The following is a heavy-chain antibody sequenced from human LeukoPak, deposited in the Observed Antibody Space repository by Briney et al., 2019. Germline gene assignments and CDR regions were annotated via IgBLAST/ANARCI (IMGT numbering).Heavy chain of an antibody. CDR1: GFTVSSNY. J-gene: IGHJ3*01. D-gene: IGHD4-17*01. CDR2: IYSGGST. V-gene: IGHV3-66*01. Sequence: PGGSLRLSCAASGFTVSSNYMSWVRQAPGKGLEWVSVIYSGGSTYYADSVKGRFTISRDNSKNTLYLQMNSLRAEDTAVYYCARDPPDYGDYGWVWGQGTMVTVSS. CDR3: ARDPPDYGDYGWV.